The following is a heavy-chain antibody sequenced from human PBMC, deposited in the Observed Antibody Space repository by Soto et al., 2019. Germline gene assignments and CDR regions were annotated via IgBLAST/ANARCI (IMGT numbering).Heavy chain of an antibody. Sequence: SETLSLTCAVSGDSVSNDNYYWSWIRQPPGKGLEWIGYIYYSGTTNYNSYLKSRLSLSVDMSKNQFSLKLASVTAADTAVYFCARSQRGRAAFTFDYWGQGALVTVSS. CDR2: IYYSGTT. CDR3: ARSQRGRAAFTFDY. V-gene: IGHV4-61*01. CDR1: GDSVSNDNYY. D-gene: IGHD3-16*01. J-gene: IGHJ4*02.